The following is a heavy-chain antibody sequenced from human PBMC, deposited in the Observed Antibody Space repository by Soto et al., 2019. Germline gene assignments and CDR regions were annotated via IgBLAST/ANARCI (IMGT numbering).Heavy chain of an antibody. J-gene: IGHJ4*02. CDR2: ISSSSSYT. Sequence: GGSLRLSCAASGFTFSDYYMSWIRQAPGKGLEWVSYISSSSSYTNYADSVKGRFTISRDNAKNSLYLQMNSLRAEDTAVYYCARARIMITFGGVIALYYFDYWGQGTLVTVSS. D-gene: IGHD3-16*02. CDR3: ARARIMITFGGVIALYYFDY. V-gene: IGHV3-11*05. CDR1: GFTFSDYY.